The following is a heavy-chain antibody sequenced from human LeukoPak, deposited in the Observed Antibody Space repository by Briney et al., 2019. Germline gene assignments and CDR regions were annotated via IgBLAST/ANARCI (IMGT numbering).Heavy chain of an antibody. CDR3: TRGGTDGAFDI. CDR1: GFTFTGYY. CDR2: INPNNGGT. Sequence: ASVKVSCKASGFTFTGYYIHWVRQAPGQGLEWMGWINPNNGGTNYAQTFQDRVTMTRDTSISTAYMELSRLRSDDTAVYYCTRGGTDGAFDIWGQGTMVTVSS. V-gene: IGHV1-2*02. J-gene: IGHJ3*02. D-gene: IGHD5-24*01.